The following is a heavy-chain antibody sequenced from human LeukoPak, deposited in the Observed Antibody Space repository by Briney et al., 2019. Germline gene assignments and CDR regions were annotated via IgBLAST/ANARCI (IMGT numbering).Heavy chain of an antibody. Sequence: QPGGSLRLSCAASGFTFSSYAMHWVRQAPGKGLEWVAVISYDGSNKYYADSVKGRFTISRDNSKNTLYLQMNSLRAEDTAVYYCAKDLPDYGGNSGEDYWGQGTLVTVSS. CDR3: AKDLPDYGGNSGEDY. V-gene: IGHV3-30-3*01. J-gene: IGHJ4*02. CDR1: GFTFSSYA. CDR2: ISYDGSNK. D-gene: IGHD4-23*01.